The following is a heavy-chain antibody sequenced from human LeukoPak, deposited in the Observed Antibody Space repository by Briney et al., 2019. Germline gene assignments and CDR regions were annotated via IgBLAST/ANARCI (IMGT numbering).Heavy chain of an antibody. J-gene: IGHJ2*01. Sequence: SETLSLTCSVSGYSISSGYYWSWIRQPPGKGLEWIGSIYYSGSTYYNPSLKSRVTISVDTSKNQFSLKLSSVTAADTAVYYCARHCTGYSSGWWYFDLWGRGTLVTVSS. CDR2: IYYSGST. CDR1: GYSISSGYY. V-gene: IGHV4-38-2*02. D-gene: IGHD6-19*01. CDR3: ARHCTGYSSGWWYFDL.